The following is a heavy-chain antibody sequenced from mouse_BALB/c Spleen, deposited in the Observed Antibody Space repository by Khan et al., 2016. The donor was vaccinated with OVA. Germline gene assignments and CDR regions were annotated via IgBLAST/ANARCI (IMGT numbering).Heavy chain of an antibody. J-gene: IGHJ2*01. CDR3: AREEALYYFDY. CDR2: IYPETDNT. V-gene: IGHV1-76*01. D-gene: IGHD1-1*01. CDR1: GYIFTSYW. Sequence: QMQLEESGAELVRPGASVKLSCKTSGYIFTSYWIHWVKQRSGQGLEWIARIYPETDNTYYTEKLKDKATLTADKSSSTAYMQLSSLKSEDSAFYFCAREEALYYFDYWGQGTTLTVSS.